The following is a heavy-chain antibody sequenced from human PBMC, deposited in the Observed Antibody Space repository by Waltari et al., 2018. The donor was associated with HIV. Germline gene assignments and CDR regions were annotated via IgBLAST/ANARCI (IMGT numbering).Heavy chain of an antibody. D-gene: IGHD2-2*01. CDR3: ARPFLVPAALEAGYYYGMDV. V-gene: IGHV1-69*01. Sequence: QVQLVQSGAEVKKPGSSVKVSCTASGGTSRTYAISWVRQAPGQGLEWMGGIIPIFGTANYAQKFQGRVTITADESTSTAYMELSSLRSEDTAVYYCARPFLVPAALEAGYYYGMDVWGQGTTVTVSS. CDR1: GGTSRTYA. CDR2: IIPIFGTA. J-gene: IGHJ6*02.